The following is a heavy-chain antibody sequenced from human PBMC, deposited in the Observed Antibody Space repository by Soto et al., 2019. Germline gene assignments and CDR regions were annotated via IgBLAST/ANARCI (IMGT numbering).Heavy chain of an antibody. CDR2: ISSSSSYI. CDR3: AREVSKYSGYDFDY. D-gene: IGHD5-12*01. V-gene: IGHV3-21*01. Sequence: VQLVESGGGVVQPGRSLRLSCSASGFPFSAYGMHWVRQAPGKGLEWVSSISSSSSYIYYADSVKGRFTISRDNAKNSLYLQMNSLRAQDTAVYYCAREVSKYSGYDFDYWGQGTLVTVSS. CDR1: GFPFSAYG. J-gene: IGHJ4*02.